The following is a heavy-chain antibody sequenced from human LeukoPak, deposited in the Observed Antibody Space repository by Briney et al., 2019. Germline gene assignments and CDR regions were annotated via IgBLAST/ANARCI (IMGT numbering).Heavy chain of an antibody. Sequence: QTGGSLTLSCAASGFTFSSYSMNWVRQAPGKGLEWVSYISSSSSTIYYADSVKGRFTISRDNAKNSLYRQMNSLRAEDTAVYYCARDSPYSGNYSPIDYWGQGTLVTVSS. V-gene: IGHV3-48*01. CDR3: ARDSPYSGNYSPIDY. D-gene: IGHD1-26*01. CDR2: ISSSSSTI. CDR1: GFTFSSYS. J-gene: IGHJ4*02.